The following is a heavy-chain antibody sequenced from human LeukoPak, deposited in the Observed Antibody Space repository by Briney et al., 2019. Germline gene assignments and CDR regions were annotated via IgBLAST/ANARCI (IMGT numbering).Heavy chain of an antibody. CDR3: AGNARYYYYMDV. V-gene: IGHV4-59*01. CDR2: IYYSGST. J-gene: IGHJ6*03. D-gene: IGHD1-1*01. CDR1: GGSISSYY. Sequence: SETLSLTCTVSGGSISSYYWSWIRQPPGKGLEWIGYIYYSGSTNYNPSLKSRVTISVDTSKNQFSLKLSSVTAADTAVYYCAGNARYYYYMDVWGKGTTVTISS.